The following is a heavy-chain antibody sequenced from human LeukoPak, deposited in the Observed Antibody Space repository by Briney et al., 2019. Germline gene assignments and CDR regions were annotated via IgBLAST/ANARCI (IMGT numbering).Heavy chain of an antibody. J-gene: IGHJ4*02. D-gene: IGHD6-19*01. Sequence: PGGSLRLSCAASGFTFSSYSMNWVRQAPGKGLEWVSSISSSSSYIYYADSVKGRFTISRDNAKNSLYLQMNSLRAEDTAVYYCARHRGIGSGLDYWGPGTLVTVSS. V-gene: IGHV3-21*01. CDR3: ARHRGIGSGLDY. CDR2: ISSSSSYI. CDR1: GFTFSSYS.